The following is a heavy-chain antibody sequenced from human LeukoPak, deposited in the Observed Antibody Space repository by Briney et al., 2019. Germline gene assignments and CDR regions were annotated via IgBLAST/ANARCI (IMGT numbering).Heavy chain of an antibody. CDR3: ARSPPSYSYYYYYMDV. D-gene: IGHD1-26*01. CDR2: IYYTGST. V-gene: IGHV4-59*01. Sequence: SETLSLTCTVFGGSISSYYWSWLRQPPGKGLEWIGYIYYTGSTNYNPSLKSRVTISVDTSKNQFSLKLSSVTAADTAVYYCARSPPSYSYYYYYMDVWGKGTTVTISS. CDR1: GGSISSYY. J-gene: IGHJ6*03.